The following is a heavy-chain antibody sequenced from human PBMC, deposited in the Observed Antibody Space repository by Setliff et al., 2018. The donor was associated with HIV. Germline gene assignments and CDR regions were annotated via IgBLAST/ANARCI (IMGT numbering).Heavy chain of an antibody. J-gene: IGHJ3*02. CDR3: ARVESASKGGAFDI. CDR1: GFTVSSNY. V-gene: IGHV3-53*04. D-gene: IGHD3-16*01. CDR2: IYSGGST. Sequence: GGSLRLSCAASGFTVSSNYMSWVRQAPGKGLEWVSVIYSGGSTYYADSVKGRFTISRHNSKNTLYLQMSSLRAEDTAVYYCARVESASKGGAFDIWGQGTMVTVSS.